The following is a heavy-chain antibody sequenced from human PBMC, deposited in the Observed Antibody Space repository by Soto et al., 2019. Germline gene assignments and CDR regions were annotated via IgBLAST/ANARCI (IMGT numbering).Heavy chain of an antibody. V-gene: IGHV1-18*01. CDR3: ARVYDYYYYMDV. Sequence: QVQLVQSGAEVKKPGASVKVSCKASGYTFTSYGISWLRQAPGQGLEWVGWIAVYNGNTNYAQKLQGRVTMTTDTSTSTAYMELRSLRSDDTAVYYCARVYDYYYYMDVWGKGTTVTVSS. CDR1: GYTFTSYG. J-gene: IGHJ6*03. CDR2: IAVYNGNT.